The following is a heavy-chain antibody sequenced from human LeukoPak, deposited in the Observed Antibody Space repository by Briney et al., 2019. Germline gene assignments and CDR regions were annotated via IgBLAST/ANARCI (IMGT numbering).Heavy chain of an antibody. CDR1: GGSISTYY. V-gene: IGHV4-4*07. J-gene: IGHJ6*02. CDR3: ARDSPFRQYRGSGSLGQYYHYYAMDV. D-gene: IGHD3-10*01. Sequence: PSETLSLTCTVSGGSISTYYWTWIRQPAGRGLEWIGRIYTSGTSNYNPSLKSRVTMSLDTSKNQFSLRLTSVTAADTAVYYCARDSPFRQYRGSGSLGQYYHYYAMDVWGQGTTVTVSS. CDR2: IYTSGTS.